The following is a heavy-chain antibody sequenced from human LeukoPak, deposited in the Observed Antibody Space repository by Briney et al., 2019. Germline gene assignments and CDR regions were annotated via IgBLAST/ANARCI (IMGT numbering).Heavy chain of an antibody. Sequence: SETLSLTCTVSGASISGSSGYYWGWIRQPPGKGLEWISSINYSGTTHYNPFLKSRVSISVDTSKNQFSLNLNSVTAADTAVYYCARQSVGTASIYYFAYWGQGILVTVFS. V-gene: IGHV4-39*01. CDR2: INYSGTT. CDR3: ARQSVGTASIYYFAY. CDR1: GASISGSSGYY. J-gene: IGHJ4*02. D-gene: IGHD1-26*01.